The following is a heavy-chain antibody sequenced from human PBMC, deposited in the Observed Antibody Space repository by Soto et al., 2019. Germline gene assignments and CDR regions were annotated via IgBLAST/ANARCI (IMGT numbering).Heavy chain of an antibody. CDR3: ARESRYCSGGSCYFLPGIDY. V-gene: IGHV1-18*01. CDR2: ISAYNGNT. J-gene: IGHJ4*02. CDR1: RYTFTSYG. Sequence: GASVKVSCKASRYTFTSYGISWVRQAPGQGLEWMGWISAYNGNTNYAQKLQGRVTMTTDTSTSTAYMELRSLRSDDTAVYYCARESRYCSGGSCYFLPGIDYWGQGTLVTVPQ. D-gene: IGHD2-15*01.